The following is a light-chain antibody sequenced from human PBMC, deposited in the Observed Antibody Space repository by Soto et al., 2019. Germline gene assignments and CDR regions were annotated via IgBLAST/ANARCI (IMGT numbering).Light chain of an antibody. CDR2: LGS. V-gene: IGKV2-28*01. J-gene: IGKJ2*01. CDR1: QSLLHSNGYNY. CDR3: MQALQTPNT. Sequence: DIVMTQSPLSLPVTPGEPASISCRSSQSLLHSNGYNYLDWYLQKPGQSPQLLIELGSNRASGVPDMFRGSGSGTDFTLKISRVEAEEVGVYYCMQALQTPNTFGHGTKLEIQ.